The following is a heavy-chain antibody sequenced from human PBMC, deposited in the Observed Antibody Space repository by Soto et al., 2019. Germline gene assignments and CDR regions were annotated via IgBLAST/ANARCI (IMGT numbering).Heavy chain of an antibody. V-gene: IGHV4-59*01. Sequence: SETLSLTSNVSGGSISSYYWRWIRQPPAAGLEWIGYIYYSGSTNYNPSLKSRVTRSVDTSKNQFSLKLSSVTAADTAVYYCARQTVESSITSPHYYYYGMDAWGQGTTATVAS. CDR3: ARQTVESSITSPHYYYYGMDA. D-gene: IGHD3-3*02. CDR2: IYYSGST. J-gene: IGHJ6*02. CDR1: GGSISSYY.